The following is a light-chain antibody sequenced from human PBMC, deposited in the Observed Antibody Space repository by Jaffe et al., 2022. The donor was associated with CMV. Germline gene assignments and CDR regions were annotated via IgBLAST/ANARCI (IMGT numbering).Light chain of an antibody. V-gene: IGKV1-9*01. J-gene: IGKJ5*01. CDR1: QDINSY. CDR3: QQLDSYPLT. CDR2: AAS. Sequence: IQLTQSPSSLSASVGDRVTITCRASQDINSYLVWYEQKPGKAPKLLIYAASTLQSGVPSRFSGSGSGTDFTLTISSLQPEDFATYYCQQLDSYPLTFGQGTRLDIK.